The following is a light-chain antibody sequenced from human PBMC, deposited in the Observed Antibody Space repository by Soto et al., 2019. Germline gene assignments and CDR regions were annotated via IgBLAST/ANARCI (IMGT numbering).Light chain of an antibody. Sequence: QSALTQPASVSGSPGQSITISCTGTSSDVGGYNYVSWYQHHPGKAPKLMIYDVTSRPSGVSNRFSGSKSGNTASLTISGLQAEDDADYFCSSYTSSSNLLVFGGRTKLTVL. V-gene: IGLV2-14*01. CDR1: SSDVGGYNY. CDR2: DVT. CDR3: SSYTSSSNLLV. J-gene: IGLJ3*02.